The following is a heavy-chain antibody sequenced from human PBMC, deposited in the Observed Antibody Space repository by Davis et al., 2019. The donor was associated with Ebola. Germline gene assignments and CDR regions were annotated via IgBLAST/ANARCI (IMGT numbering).Heavy chain of an antibody. J-gene: IGHJ5*02. Sequence: SVTVSRMASCHIFTGDHMHRVREAPGQGVEWMGWINPNSGGTNYAQKFQGRVTMTRDTSISTAYMELSRLRSDDTAVYYCARDRPAAIRSVNWFDPWGQGTLVTVSS. CDR2: INPNSGGT. D-gene: IGHD2-2*02. CDR3: ARDRPAAIRSVNWFDP. CDR1: CHIFTGDH. V-gene: IGHV1-2*02.